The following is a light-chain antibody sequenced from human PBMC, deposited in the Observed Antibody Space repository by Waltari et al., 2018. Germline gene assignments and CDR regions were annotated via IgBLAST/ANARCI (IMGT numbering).Light chain of an antibody. V-gene: IGKV4-1*01. CDR2: WAS. CDR3: KQYYSLPVT. J-gene: IGKJ4*01. CDR1: QSVLYNSNNKNY. Sequence: DIVLTQSPDSLAVSLGERATINCKSSQSVLYNSNNKNYLVWYQQKPGQPLKLLIYWASTRESGVPDRFSGSGSGTDFTLTISSLQAEDVAVYYCKQYYSLPVTFGGGTKVEIK.